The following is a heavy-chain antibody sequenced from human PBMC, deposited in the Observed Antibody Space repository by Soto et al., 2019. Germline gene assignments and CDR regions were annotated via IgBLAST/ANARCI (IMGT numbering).Heavy chain of an antibody. D-gene: IGHD1-26*01. CDR2: IKQDGSEK. CDR1: GFTFSSYW. V-gene: IGHV3-7*04. J-gene: IGHJ4*02. CDR3: GGAGGGGGSYYGSQFDY. Sequence: GGSLRLSCAASGFTFSSYWMSWVRQAPGKGLEWVANIKQDGSEKYYVDSVKGRFTISRDNAKNSLYLQMNSLRAEDTAVYYCGGAGGGGGSYYGSQFDYWGQGTLVTVSS.